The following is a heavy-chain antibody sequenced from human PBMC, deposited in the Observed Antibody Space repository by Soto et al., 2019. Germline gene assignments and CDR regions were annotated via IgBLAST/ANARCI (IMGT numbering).Heavy chain of an antibody. Sequence: PSETLSLTCTVSGGSISSGGYYWSWIRQHPGKGLEWIGYIYYSGSTYYNPSLKSRVTISVDTSKNQFSLKLSSVTAADTAVYYCARGYYGSGSSSLFYYYYYGMDVWGQGTTVTVSS. CDR2: IYYSGST. CDR3: ARGYYGSGSSSLFYYYYYGMDV. J-gene: IGHJ6*02. CDR1: GGSISSGGYY. V-gene: IGHV4-31*03. D-gene: IGHD3-10*01.